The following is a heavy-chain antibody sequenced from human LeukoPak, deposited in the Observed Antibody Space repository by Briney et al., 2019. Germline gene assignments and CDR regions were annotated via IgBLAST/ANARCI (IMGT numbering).Heavy chain of an antibody. CDR1: GFTFSSYS. CDR2: IKSKTDGGTT. Sequence: GVLRLSCAASGFTFSSYSMNWVRQAPGKGLEWVSRIKSKTDGGTTDYAAPVKGRFTISRDDSKNTLYLQMNSLKTEDTAVYYCTTISSHCFDYWGQGTLVTVSS. D-gene: IGHD3-3*02. V-gene: IGHV3-15*01. J-gene: IGHJ4*02. CDR3: TTISSHCFDY.